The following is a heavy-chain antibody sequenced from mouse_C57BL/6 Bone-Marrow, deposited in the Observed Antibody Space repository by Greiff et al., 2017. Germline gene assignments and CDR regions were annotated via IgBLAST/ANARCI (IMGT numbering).Heavy chain of an antibody. Sequence: EVQRVESGGGLVQPGGSPKLSCAASGFTFSDYYMYWVRQTPEKRLEWVAYISNGGGSTYYPDTVKGRFTISRDNAKNTLYLQMSRLKSEDTAMYYCARHGITGGYFDYWGQGTTLTVSS. J-gene: IGHJ2*01. CDR1: GFTFSDYY. CDR3: ARHGITGGYFDY. V-gene: IGHV5-12*01. CDR2: ISNGGGST. D-gene: IGHD1-1*01.